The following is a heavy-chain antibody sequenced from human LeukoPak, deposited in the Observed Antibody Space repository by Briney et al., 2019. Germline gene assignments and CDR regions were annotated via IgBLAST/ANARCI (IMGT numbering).Heavy chain of an antibody. Sequence: ASVKVSCKASGYTFTGYYMHWVRQAPGQELAWMGWINPNSGGTNYAQKFQGRVTMTRDTSISTAYMELSRLRSDDTAVYYCARGLTTVTPDEDYMDVWGKGTTVTVSS. CDR3: ARGLTTVTPDEDYMDV. J-gene: IGHJ6*03. CDR2: INPNSGGT. D-gene: IGHD4-17*01. V-gene: IGHV1-2*02. CDR1: GYTFTGYY.